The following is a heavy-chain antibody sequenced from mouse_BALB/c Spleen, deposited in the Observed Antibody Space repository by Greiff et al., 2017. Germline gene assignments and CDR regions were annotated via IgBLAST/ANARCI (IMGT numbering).Heavy chain of an antibody. Sequence: VQLKESGPGLVKPSQSLSLTCTVTGYSITSDYAWNWIRQFPGNKLEWMGYISYSGSTSYNPSLKSRISITRDTSKNQFFLQLNSVTTEDTATYYCARELRLRAMDYWGQGTSVTVSS. CDR1: GYSITSDYA. CDR3: ARELRLRAMDY. J-gene: IGHJ4*01. CDR2: ISYSGST. D-gene: IGHD1-1*01. V-gene: IGHV3-2*02.